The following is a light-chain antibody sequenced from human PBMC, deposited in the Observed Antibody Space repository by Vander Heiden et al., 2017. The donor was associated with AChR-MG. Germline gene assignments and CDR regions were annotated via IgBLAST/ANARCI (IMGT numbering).Light chain of an antibody. CDR3: QQYNSYLLT. J-gene: IGKJ4*01. CDR1: QSISSW. Sequence: GDRVTITCRASQSISSWLAWYQQKPGKAPKLLIYDASSLESGVPSRFSGSGSGTEFTITISSLQPDDFATYYCQQYNSYLLTFGGGTKVEIK. V-gene: IGKV1-5*01. CDR2: DAS.